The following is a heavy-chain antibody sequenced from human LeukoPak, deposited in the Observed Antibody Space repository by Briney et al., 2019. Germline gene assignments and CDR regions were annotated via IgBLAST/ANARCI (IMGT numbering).Heavy chain of an antibody. V-gene: IGHV4-4*09. CDR3: AKLRLDDSSGYLAVGAFDI. J-gene: IGHJ3*02. CDR2: IYTSGST. D-gene: IGHD3-22*01. Sequence: SETLSLTCTVSGVSISGHYWTWIRQPPGKGLEWIGYIYTSGSTNYNPSLKSRVTISVDTSKNQFSLKLSSVTAADTAVYYCAKLRLDDSSGYLAVGAFDIWGQGTMVTVSS. CDR1: GVSISGHY.